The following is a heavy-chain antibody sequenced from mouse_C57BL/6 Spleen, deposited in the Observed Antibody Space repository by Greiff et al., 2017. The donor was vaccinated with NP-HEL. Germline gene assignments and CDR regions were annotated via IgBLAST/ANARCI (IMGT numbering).Heavy chain of an antibody. Sequence: EVQGVESGGGLVKPGGSLKLSCAASGFTFSSYAMSWVRQTPEKRLEWVATISDGGSYTYYPDNVKGRFTISRDNAKNNLYLQMSHLKSEDTAMYYCARGELGQSYFDYWGQGTTLTVSS. CDR1: GFTFSSYA. J-gene: IGHJ2*01. CDR3: ARGELGQSYFDY. D-gene: IGHD4-1*01. CDR2: ISDGGSYT. V-gene: IGHV5-4*01.